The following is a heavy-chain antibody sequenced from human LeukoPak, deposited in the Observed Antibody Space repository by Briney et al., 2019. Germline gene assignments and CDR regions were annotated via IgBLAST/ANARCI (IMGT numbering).Heavy chain of an antibody. J-gene: IGHJ4*02. D-gene: IGHD3-10*01. CDR2: ISSASSNI. CDR1: GFTFSTYS. V-gene: IGHV3-21*01. CDR3: ARDMYGSGRTGSVDF. Sequence: GGSLRLSCAASGFTFSTYSMNWVRQAPGKGLEWVSSISSASSNIYYADSVKGRFTISRENAQNSLYLQMNSLRAEDTAVYYCARDMYGSGRTGSVDFWGQGTLVTVSS.